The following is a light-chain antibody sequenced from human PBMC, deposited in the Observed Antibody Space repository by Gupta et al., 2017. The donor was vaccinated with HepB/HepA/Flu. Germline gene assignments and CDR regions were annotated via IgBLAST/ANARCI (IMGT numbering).Light chain of an antibody. CDR2: RAS. V-gene: IGKV3-15*01. CDR3: QQYNTWPPLT. J-gene: IGKJ4*01. CDR1: QSVHDN. Sequence: EIVMTQSPATLSVSPGERGTLSCRASQSVHDNSAWYQQKPGQAPRLLIYRASTRATGTPARFSGSGSGTEFTLTISSLQSEDSAVYYCQQYNTWPPLTFGGGTKVEIK.